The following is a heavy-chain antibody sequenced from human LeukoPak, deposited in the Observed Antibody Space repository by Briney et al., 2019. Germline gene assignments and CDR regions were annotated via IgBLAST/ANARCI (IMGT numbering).Heavy chain of an antibody. Sequence: GASVKVSCKASGYTFTNYGIDWVRQAPGHGLEWMGWSSAYNGNTNSAQKLQGRVTMTTDTSTSTAYMELRSLRSDDTAVYYCARDMRIWDGYNYNWFDPWGQGTLVTVSS. J-gene: IGHJ5*02. CDR3: ARDMRIWDGYNYNWFDP. CDR1: GYTFTNYG. V-gene: IGHV1-18*01. CDR2: SSAYNGNT. D-gene: IGHD5-24*01.